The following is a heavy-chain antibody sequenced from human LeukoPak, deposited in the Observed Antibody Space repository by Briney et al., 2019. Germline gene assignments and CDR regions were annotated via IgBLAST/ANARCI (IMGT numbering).Heavy chain of an antibody. CDR1: GGSISGSH. Sequence: PSETLSLTCTVSGGSISGSHWNGIRQPPGKGLEWIGYIYYSGSTDSNPSLKSRVTISVDTSKNQFTLKLTSVTAADTAMYYCARRNDFDIWGPGTMVTVSS. CDR3: ARRNDFDI. J-gene: IGHJ3*02. V-gene: IGHV4-59*08. CDR2: IYYSGST.